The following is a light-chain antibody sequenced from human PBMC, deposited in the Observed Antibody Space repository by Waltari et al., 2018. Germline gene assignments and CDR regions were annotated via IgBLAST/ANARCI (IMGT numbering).Light chain of an antibody. J-gene: IGLJ1*01. V-gene: IGLV2-23*02. CDR2: EVS. Sequence: QSALTQPASVSGSPGQSITISCTGTSSDVGNYNLVSWYQQHPGKAPKPMIYEVSQRPSGVSKRFSGSKSGNTASLTISGLQPEDETDYYCCSYAGHSTYVFGTGTKVTVL. CDR1: SSDVGNYNL. CDR3: CSYAGHSTYV.